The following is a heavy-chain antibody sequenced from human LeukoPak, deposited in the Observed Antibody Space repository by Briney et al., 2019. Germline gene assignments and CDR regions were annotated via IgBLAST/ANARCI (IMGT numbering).Heavy chain of an antibody. CDR1: GYTFTGYY. V-gene: IGHV1-2*02. Sequence: ASVKVSCKASGYTFTGYYTHWVRQAPGQGLEWMGWINPNSGGTNYAQKFQGRVTMTRDTSISTAYMELSRLRSDDTAVYYCASPLVSGSYYSDYWGQGTLVTVSS. CDR3: ASPLVSGSYYSDY. CDR2: INPNSGGT. J-gene: IGHJ4*02. D-gene: IGHD1-26*01.